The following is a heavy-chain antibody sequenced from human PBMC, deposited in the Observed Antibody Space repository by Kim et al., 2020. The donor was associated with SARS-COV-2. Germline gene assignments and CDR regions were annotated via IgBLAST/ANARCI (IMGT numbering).Heavy chain of an antibody. D-gene: IGHD2-21*01. V-gene: IGHV3-48*03. J-gene: IGHJ5*02. CDR3: SAYGDTNWFDP. Sequence: SADSVKVLFIISRDNAKNSLYLLLNSLRAEDTAIYYCSAYGDTNWFDPWGQGTLVTVSS.